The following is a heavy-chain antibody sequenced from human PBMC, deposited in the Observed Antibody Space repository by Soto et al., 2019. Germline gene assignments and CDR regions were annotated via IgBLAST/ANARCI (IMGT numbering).Heavy chain of an antibody. CDR1: GYTFTSYA. CDR3: ARVLGGALTPSRAFDI. Sequence: QVQLVQSGAEVKKPGASVKVSCKASGYTFTSYAMHWVRQAPGQRLEWMGWINAGNGNTKYSQKFQGRVTITRDTSASTAYMELSSLRSEDTAVYYCARVLGGALTPSRAFDIWGQGTMVTVSS. J-gene: IGHJ3*02. CDR2: INAGNGNT. D-gene: IGHD3-10*01. V-gene: IGHV1-3*01.